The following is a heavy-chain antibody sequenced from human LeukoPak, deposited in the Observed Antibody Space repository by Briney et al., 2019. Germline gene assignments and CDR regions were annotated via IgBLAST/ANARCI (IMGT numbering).Heavy chain of an antibody. CDR1: GYPFTTYW. CDR2: IYPVDSDT. J-gene: IGHJ5*02. V-gene: IGHV5-51*01. CDR3: ARQRFTTRAYAGNWFDP. Sequence: GESLKISCKSSGYPFTTYWIGWVRQMPGKGLEWMGIIYPVDSDTRYSPSFQGQVTISADKSFSTAYLHLISLKASDTAMYYCARQRFTTRAYAGNWFDPWGQGTLVTVSS. D-gene: IGHD3-16*01.